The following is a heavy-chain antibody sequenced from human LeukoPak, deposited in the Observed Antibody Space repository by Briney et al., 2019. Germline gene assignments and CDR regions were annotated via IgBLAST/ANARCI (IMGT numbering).Heavy chain of an antibody. CDR1: GYNFIGYY. CDR2: INPYSGDT. V-gene: IGHV1-2*02. D-gene: IGHD3-22*01. J-gene: IGHJ5*02. Sequence: ASVKASCKASGYNFIGYYIHWLRQAPGQGLEWMGWINPYSGDTNYARKFQGRVTMTRDKSITTAYMELTGLTSDDTSVYFCFSDDSSGNFGTWGQGTLVTVSS. CDR3: FSDDSSGNFGT.